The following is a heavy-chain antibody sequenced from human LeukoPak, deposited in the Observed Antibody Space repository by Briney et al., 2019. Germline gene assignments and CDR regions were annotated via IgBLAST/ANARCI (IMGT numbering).Heavy chain of an antibody. V-gene: IGHV3-23*01. J-gene: IGHJ4*02. Sequence: GGSLRLSCAASGFTFSSYWMSWVRQAPGKGLEWVSTIGSSGGSTYYADSVTGRFTISRDNSKNTLYLQMNSLRAEDTAVYYCAKVFRDGYNYPFDYWGQGTLVTVSS. D-gene: IGHD5-24*01. CDR3: AKVFRDGYNYPFDY. CDR1: GFTFSSYW. CDR2: IGSSGGST.